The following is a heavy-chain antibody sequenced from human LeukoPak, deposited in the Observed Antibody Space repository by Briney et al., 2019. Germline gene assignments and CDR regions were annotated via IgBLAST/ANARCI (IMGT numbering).Heavy chain of an antibody. CDR3: ATGKRNSGYVYNYFDY. V-gene: IGHV1-2*02. CDR1: GYTFTGYY. J-gene: IGHJ4*02. D-gene: IGHD5-12*01. CDR2: INPNSGGT. Sequence: ASVKVSCKASGYTFTGYYMHWVRQAPGQGLEWMGWINPNSGGTNYAQKFQGRVTITRNTSISTAYMELSSLRSEDTAVYYCATGKRNSGYVYNYFDYWGQGTLVTVSS.